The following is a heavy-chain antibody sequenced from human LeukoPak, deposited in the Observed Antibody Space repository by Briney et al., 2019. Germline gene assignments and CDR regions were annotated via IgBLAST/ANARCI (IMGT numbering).Heavy chain of an antibody. Sequence: GGSLRLSCAASGFTFWDTWMNWVRQAPGKGLEWVAVISYDGSNKYYADSVKGRFTISRDNSKNTLYLQMNSLRAEDTAVYYCARSARRWELLDYYFDYWGQGTLVTVSS. CDR1: GFTFWDTW. CDR3: ARSARRWELLDYYFDY. J-gene: IGHJ4*02. CDR2: ISYDGSNK. D-gene: IGHD1-26*01. V-gene: IGHV3-30*03.